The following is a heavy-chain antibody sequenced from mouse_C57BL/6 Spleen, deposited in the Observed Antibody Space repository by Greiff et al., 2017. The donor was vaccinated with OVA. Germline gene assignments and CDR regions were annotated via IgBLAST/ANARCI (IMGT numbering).Heavy chain of an antibody. J-gene: IGHJ4*01. D-gene: IGHD1-1*01. CDR3: ARSTTVVARGYAMDY. CDR2: ISYSGST. Sequence: EVQRVESGPGMVKPSQSLSLTCTVTGYSITSGYDWHWIRHFPGNKLEWMGYISYSGSTNYNPSLKSRISITHDTSKNHFFLKLNSVTTEDTATYYCARSTTVVARGYAMDYWGQGTSVTVSS. V-gene: IGHV3-1*01. CDR1: GYSITSGYD.